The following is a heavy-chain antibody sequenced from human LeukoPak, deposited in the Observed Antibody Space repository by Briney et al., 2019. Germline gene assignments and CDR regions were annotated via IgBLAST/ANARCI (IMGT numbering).Heavy chain of an antibody. Sequence: GGSLRLSCAASGFTFSNAWMSWVRQAPGKWREWVGRIKSKTDGGTTAYDAPVKGRITISRDDSKNTLYLQMNSMKTEDTAVYYCTTAIIAVAGTYYFDYWGQGTLVTVSS. CDR1: GFTFSNAW. D-gene: IGHD6-19*01. J-gene: IGHJ4*02. V-gene: IGHV3-15*01. CDR3: TTAIIAVAGTYYFDY. CDR2: IKSKTDGGTT.